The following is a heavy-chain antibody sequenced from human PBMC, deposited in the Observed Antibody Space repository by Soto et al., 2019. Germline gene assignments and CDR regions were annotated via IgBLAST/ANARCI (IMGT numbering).Heavy chain of an antibody. Sequence: GASVKVSCKASGYTSTSYDINWVRQATGQGLEWMGWMNPNSGNTGYAQKFQGRVTMTRNTSISTAYMELSSLRSGDTAVYYCSRAYYYDSSGYSNWFDPWGQGTLVTVS. J-gene: IGHJ5*02. CDR3: SRAYYYDSSGYSNWFDP. V-gene: IGHV1-8*01. D-gene: IGHD3-22*01. CDR1: GYTSTSYD. CDR2: MNPNSGNT.